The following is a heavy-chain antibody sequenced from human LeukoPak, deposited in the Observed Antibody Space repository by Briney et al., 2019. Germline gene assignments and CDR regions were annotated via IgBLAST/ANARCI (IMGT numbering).Heavy chain of an antibody. D-gene: IGHD6-6*01. CDR1: GYTFTGYY. CDR2: INPNSGGT. CDR3: ARDVAQYTSSSDFDY. V-gene: IGHV1-2*02. J-gene: IGHJ4*02. Sequence: ASVKVSCKASGYTFTGYYMHWVRQAPGQGLEWMGWINPNSGGTNYAQRFQGRVTMTRDTSISTAYMELSRRRSDDTAVYYCARDVAQYTSSSDFDYWGQGTLVTVSS.